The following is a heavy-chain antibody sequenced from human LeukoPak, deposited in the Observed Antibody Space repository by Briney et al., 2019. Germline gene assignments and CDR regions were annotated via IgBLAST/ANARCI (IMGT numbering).Heavy chain of an antibody. CDR1: GGSISSGDYY. CDR2: IYYSGST. D-gene: IGHD3-22*01. CDR3: ASSSSGYVVFDY. J-gene: IGHJ4*02. Sequence: SETLSLTCTVSGGSISSGDYYWSWIRQPPGKGLEWIGYIYYSGSTYYNPSLKSRVTISVDTSKNQFSLKLSSVTAADTAVYYCASSSSGYVVFDYWGQGTLVTVSS. V-gene: IGHV4-30-4*01.